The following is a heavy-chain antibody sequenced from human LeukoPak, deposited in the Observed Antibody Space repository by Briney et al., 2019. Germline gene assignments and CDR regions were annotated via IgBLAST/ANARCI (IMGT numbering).Heavy chain of an antibody. V-gene: IGHV4-59*01. D-gene: IGHD3-3*01. CDR2: IYYSGST. J-gene: IGHJ6*02. Sequence: PSETLSLTCTVSGGSISSYYWSWIRQPAGKGLEWIGYIYYSGSTNYNPSLKSRVTISVDTSKNQFSLKLSSVTAADTAVYYCARFEGFYGMDVWGQGTTVTVSS. CDR3: ARFEGFYGMDV. CDR1: GGSISSYY.